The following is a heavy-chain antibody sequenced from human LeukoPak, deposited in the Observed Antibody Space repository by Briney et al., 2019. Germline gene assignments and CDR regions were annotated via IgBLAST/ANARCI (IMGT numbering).Heavy chain of an antibody. J-gene: IGHJ4*02. V-gene: IGHV1-69*13. CDR3: ASGGTYYDILTGYYRDYYFDY. Sequence: SVKVSCKASGGTFSSYAISWVRQAPGQGLEWMGGIIPIFGTANYAQKFQGRVTITADESTSTAYMELSSLRSEDTAVYYCASGGTYYDILTGYYRDYYFDYWGQGTQITVSS. CDR1: GGTFSSYA. CDR2: IIPIFGTA. D-gene: IGHD3-9*01.